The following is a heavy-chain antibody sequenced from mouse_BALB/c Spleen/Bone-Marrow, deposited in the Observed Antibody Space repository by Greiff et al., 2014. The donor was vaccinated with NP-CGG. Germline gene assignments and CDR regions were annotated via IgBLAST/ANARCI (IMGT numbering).Heavy chain of an antibody. J-gene: IGHJ4*01. Sequence: VQLQQSGAELVKPGASVKLSCKASGYTSTSYDINWVRQRPEQGLEWIGWIFPGDNSTKYNEKFKGKATLTTDKSSSTAYMQLSRLTPEDSAVYFCAHDGLLPGMDYWGQGTSVTVSS. D-gene: IGHD2-3*01. CDR2: IFPGDNST. CDR1: GYTSTSYD. V-gene: IGHV1-85*01. CDR3: AHDGLLPGMDY.